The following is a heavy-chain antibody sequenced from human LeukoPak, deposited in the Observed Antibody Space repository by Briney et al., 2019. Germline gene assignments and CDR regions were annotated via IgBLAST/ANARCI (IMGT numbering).Heavy chain of an antibody. CDR1: GGSISSYY. Sequence: PSETLSLTCTVSGGSISSYYWSWIRRPPGKGLEWIGYIYYSGSTNYNPSLKSRVTISVDTSKNQFSLKLSSVTAADTAVYYCARWHSSGPYCSSTSCYANWFDPWGQGTLVTVSS. CDR2: IYYSGST. D-gene: IGHD2-2*01. J-gene: IGHJ5*02. CDR3: ARWHSSGPYCSSTSCYANWFDP. V-gene: IGHV4-59*01.